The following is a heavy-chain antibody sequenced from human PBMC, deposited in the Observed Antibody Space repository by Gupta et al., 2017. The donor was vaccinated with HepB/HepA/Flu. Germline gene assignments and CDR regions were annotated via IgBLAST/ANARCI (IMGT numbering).Heavy chain of an antibody. CDR1: GFTFSTYA. V-gene: IGHV3-23*01. Sequence: EVQLLESGGGLVQPGGSLRLSCAASGFTFSTYAMSWVRHAPGKGLEWVSTISYTAVNTFYADSGKGRFTISRDNSKKTLFLQMDGLRAEDTAVYSCAKAKSADYLSEILDFWGQGTLVTVSS. D-gene: IGHD3-16*01. CDR2: ISYTAVNT. J-gene: IGHJ4*02. CDR3: AKAKSADYLSEILDF.